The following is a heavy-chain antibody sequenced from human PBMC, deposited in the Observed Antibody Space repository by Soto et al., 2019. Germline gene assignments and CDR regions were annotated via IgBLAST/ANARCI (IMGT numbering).Heavy chain of an antibody. CDR2: IRSKAYGGTT. Sequence: KPGGSLRLSCTASGFTFGDYAMSWFRQAPGKGLEWVGFIRSKAYGGTTEYAASVKGRFTISRDDSKSIAYLQMNSLKTEDTAVYYCTRDDPGVLGDYYYGMDVWGQGTTVTVSS. J-gene: IGHJ6*02. CDR1: GFTFGDYA. V-gene: IGHV3-49*05. CDR3: TRDDPGVLGDYYYGMDV.